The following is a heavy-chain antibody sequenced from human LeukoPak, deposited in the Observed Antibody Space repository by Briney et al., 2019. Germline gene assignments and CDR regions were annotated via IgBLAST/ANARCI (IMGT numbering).Heavy chain of an antibody. CDR1: GYSFTSYW. V-gene: IGHV5-51*01. CDR3: ARHFNLYYDILTGYSPGDTFDI. Sequence: GESLKISCKGSGYSFTSYWIGWVRQMAGKGLEWMGIIYPGDSDTRYSPSFQGQVTISADKSISTAYLQWSSLKASDTAMYYCARHFNLYYDILTGYSPGDTFDIWGQGTTVTVSS. CDR2: IYPGDSDT. D-gene: IGHD3-9*01. J-gene: IGHJ3*02.